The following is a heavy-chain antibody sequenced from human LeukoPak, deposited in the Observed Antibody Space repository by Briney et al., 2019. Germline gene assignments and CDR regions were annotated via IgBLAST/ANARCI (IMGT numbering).Heavy chain of an antibody. CDR1: GFSLSTSGRR. D-gene: IGHD2-21*02. J-gene: IGHJ4*02. V-gene: IGHV2-70*04. CDR2: IDWDDDK. Sequence: ESGPALVKPTQTLTLTCTFSGFSLSTSGRRVSWIRQPPGKALEWLARIDWDDDKFYSTSLKTRLTISKDTSKNQVVLTMTNMDPVDTATYYCARTPYCGGDCYVDYWGRGTLVTVSS. CDR3: ARTPYCGGDCYVDY.